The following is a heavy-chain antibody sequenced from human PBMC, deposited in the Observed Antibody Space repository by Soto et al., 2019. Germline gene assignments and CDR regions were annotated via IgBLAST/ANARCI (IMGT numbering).Heavy chain of an antibody. CDR3: ARENDRLQLGGNYYYILDV. J-gene: IGHJ6*02. Sequence: QVQLVQSGAEMKEPGSSVKVSCKTSGGTFSSSAISWLRQAPGQGLEWMGGIIPLFRTPDYAQKFQGRVTMAADESTSTAYMERSSLRSEDTAVYDCARENDRLQLGGNYYYILDVWGQGTTITVSS. V-gene: IGHV1-69*12. D-gene: IGHD4-4*01. CDR2: IIPLFRTP. CDR1: GGTFSSSA.